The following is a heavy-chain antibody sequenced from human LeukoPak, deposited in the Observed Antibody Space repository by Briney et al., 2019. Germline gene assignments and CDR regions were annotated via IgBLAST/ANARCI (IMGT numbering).Heavy chain of an antibody. CDR2: INPSGGST. Sequence: ASVKVSCKASGYTFPSYYMHWVRQAPGQGLEWMGIINPSGGSTSYAQKFQGRVTMTRDTSTSTVYMELSSLRSEDTAVYYCARAYRRVGATTPDGYWGQGTLVTVSS. D-gene: IGHD1-26*01. V-gene: IGHV1-46*01. CDR1: GYTFPSYY. CDR3: ARAYRRVGATTPDGY. J-gene: IGHJ4*02.